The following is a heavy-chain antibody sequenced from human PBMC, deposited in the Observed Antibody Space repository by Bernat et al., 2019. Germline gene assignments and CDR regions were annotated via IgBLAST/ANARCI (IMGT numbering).Heavy chain of an antibody. V-gene: IGHV3-30*18. CDR3: AKERGTTVVTPWFDP. CDR1: GFTFSSYG. Sequence: QVQLVESGGGVVQPGRSLRLSCAASGFTFSSYGMHWVRQAPGKGLEWVAVISYDGSNKYYADSVKGRFTSSRDNSKNTLYLQMNSLRAEDTAVYYCAKERGTTVVTPWFDPWGQGTLVTVSS. J-gene: IGHJ5*02. D-gene: IGHD4-23*01. CDR2: ISYDGSNK.